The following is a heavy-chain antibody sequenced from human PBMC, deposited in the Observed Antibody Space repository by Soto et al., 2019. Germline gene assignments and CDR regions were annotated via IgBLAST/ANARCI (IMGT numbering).Heavy chain of an antibody. Sequence: SETLSLTCTVSGGSISNYYWSWIRQPPGKGLEWIGYIYYSGSTNYNPSLKSRVTISVDTSKNQFSLKLSSVTAADTAVYYCARSLDYYDSSALGYYFDYWGQGTLVTVSS. D-gene: IGHD3-22*01. CDR3: ARSLDYYDSSALGYYFDY. J-gene: IGHJ4*02. V-gene: IGHV4-59*08. CDR1: GGSISNYY. CDR2: IYYSGST.